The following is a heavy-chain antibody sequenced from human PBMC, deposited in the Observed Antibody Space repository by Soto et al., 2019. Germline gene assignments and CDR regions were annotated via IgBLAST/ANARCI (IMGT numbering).Heavy chain of an antibody. CDR3: AHLIYYCSSTSCYEAFDI. J-gene: IGHJ3*02. CDR1: GFSLSTSGMC. D-gene: IGHD2-2*01. Sequence: ESGPTLVNPTQTLTLTCTFSGFSLSTSGMCVSWIRQPPGKALEWLALIYWDDDKRYSPSLKSRLTITKDTSKNQVVLTMTNMDPVDTATYYCAHLIYYCSSTSCYEAFDIWGQGTMVTVSS. V-gene: IGHV2-5*08. CDR2: IYWDDDK.